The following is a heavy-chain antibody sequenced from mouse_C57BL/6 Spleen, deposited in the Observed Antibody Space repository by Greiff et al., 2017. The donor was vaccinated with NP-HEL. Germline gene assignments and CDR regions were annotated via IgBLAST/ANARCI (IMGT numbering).Heavy chain of an antibody. CDR2: INPNNGGT. Sequence: EVQLQQSGPELVKPGASVKISCKASGYTFTDYYMNWVKQSHGKSLEWIGDINPNNGGTSYNQKFKGKATLTVDKSSSTAYMELRSLTSEDSPVYYCARRPYDYDNWYFDVWGTGTTVTVSS. J-gene: IGHJ1*03. V-gene: IGHV1-26*01. D-gene: IGHD2-4*01. CDR3: ARRPYDYDNWYFDV. CDR1: GYTFTDYY.